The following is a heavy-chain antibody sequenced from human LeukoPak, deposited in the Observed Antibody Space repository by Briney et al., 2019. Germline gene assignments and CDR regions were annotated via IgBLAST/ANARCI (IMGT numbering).Heavy chain of an antibody. CDR2: IRQDGGEK. Sequence: GGSLRLSCAVSGFTFTDYWMNWVRQAPGKGLEWVASIRQDGGEKSYVDSVEGRFTISRDNTKNSLYLQMSSLRVEDTAVYYCARDGTAPGLYFDLWGQGTLVTVSS. D-gene: IGHD6-13*01. CDR1: GFTFTDYW. CDR3: ARDGTAPGLYFDL. J-gene: IGHJ4*01. V-gene: IGHV3-7*01.